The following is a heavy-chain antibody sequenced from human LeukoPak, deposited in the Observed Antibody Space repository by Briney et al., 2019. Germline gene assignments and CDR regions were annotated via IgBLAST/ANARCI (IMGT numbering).Heavy chain of an antibody. V-gene: IGHV3-7*01. D-gene: IGHD2-8*01. CDR1: GFAFSSYW. J-gene: IGHJ6*02. CDR3: ARERWSNYYYYGMDV. CDR2: IKQDGGEK. Sequence: PGGSLRLSCAASGFAFSSYWMSWVRQAPGKGLEWVANIKQDGGEKNYVGSVKGRFTISRDNAKNSLFLQMNSLRADDTAVYYCARERWSNYYYYGMDVWGQGTTVTVSS.